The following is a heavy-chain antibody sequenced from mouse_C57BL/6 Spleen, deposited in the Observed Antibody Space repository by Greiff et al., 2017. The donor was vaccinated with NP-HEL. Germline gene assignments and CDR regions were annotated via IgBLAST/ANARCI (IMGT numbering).Heavy chain of an antibody. Sequence: GPELVKPGASVKISCKASGYTFTDYYMNWVKQSHGKSLEWIGDINPNNGGTSYNQKFKGKATLTVDKSSSTAYMELRSLTSEDSAVYYCARRGDYDSLDYWGQGTTLTVSS. J-gene: IGHJ2*01. CDR3: ARRGDYDSLDY. V-gene: IGHV1-26*01. CDR1: GYTFTDYY. D-gene: IGHD2-4*01. CDR2: INPNNGGT.